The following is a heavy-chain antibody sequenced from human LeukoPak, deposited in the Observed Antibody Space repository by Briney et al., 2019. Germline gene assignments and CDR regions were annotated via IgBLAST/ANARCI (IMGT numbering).Heavy chain of an antibody. CDR3: ARDRGTGGFY. V-gene: IGHV3-21*01. CDR1: GFTFSSYS. CDR2: ISSSSSYI. Sequence: TSGGSLRLSCAASGFTFSSYSMNWVRQAPGKGLEWVSSISSSSSYIYYADSVKGRFTISRDNAKNSLYLQMNSLRAEDTAVYYCARDRGTGGFYWGQGTLVTVSS. D-gene: IGHD2-8*02. J-gene: IGHJ4*02.